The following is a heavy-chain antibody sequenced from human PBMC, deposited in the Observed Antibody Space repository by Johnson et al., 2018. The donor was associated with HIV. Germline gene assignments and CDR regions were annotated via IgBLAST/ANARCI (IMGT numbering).Heavy chain of an antibody. D-gene: IGHD2-2*01. J-gene: IGHJ3*02. Sequence: VQLVESGGGVVQPGRSLRLSCAASGFAFSNYGMHWVRQAPGKGLEWVAVISYDGSIKYYADSVKGRFTISRDNSKNTLYLQMNSQRAEDTAVYYCARDRCSSTSCIDAFDIWGQGTMVTVSS. CDR2: ISYDGSIK. V-gene: IGHV3-30*19. CDR3: ARDRCSSTSCIDAFDI. CDR1: GFAFSNYG.